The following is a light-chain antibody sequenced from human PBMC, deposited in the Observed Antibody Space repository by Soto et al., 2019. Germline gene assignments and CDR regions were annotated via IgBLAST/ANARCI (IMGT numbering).Light chain of an antibody. J-gene: IGLJ1*01. Sequence: QSELTQPPSVFGAPGQRVTVSSTGGSSNLGATNIVHWCWQPPGAAPKLLISADRNRPPGVPDRFSGPKSGTSASLAITGLQAEDEADYYCQSYDSSLSAYVFGAGTKLTVL. V-gene: IGLV1-40*01. CDR1: SSNLGATNI. CDR2: ADR. CDR3: QSYDSSLSAYV.